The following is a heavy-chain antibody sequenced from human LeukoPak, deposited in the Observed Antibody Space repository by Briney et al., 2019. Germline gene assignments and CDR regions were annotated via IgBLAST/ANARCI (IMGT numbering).Heavy chain of an antibody. CDR2: IKQDGSEK. CDR1: GFTISSYW. Sequence: GGSLRLSCAASGFTISSYWMTWVRQAPGKGLEWVANIKQDGSEKYYVDSVKGRFTISRDNAKNSLYLQMNSLRAEDTAVYYCAREALLWFGESVWGKGTTVTISS. CDR3: AREALLWFGESV. V-gene: IGHV3-7*01. D-gene: IGHD3-10*01. J-gene: IGHJ6*04.